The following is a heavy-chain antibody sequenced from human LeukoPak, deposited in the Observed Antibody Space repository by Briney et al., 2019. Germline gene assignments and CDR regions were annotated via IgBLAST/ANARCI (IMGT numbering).Heavy chain of an antibody. CDR1: GGSFSGYY. J-gene: IGHJ4*02. CDR2: INHNGRT. D-gene: IGHD3-22*01. Sequence: PSETLSLTCAVYGGSFSGYYWSWIRQPPGKGLEWIGEINHNGRTNYKPSLKSRVTISVDTSKNQFSLKLSSVTAADTAVYYCGRAGDRNGYCDYWGQGTLVTVSS. V-gene: IGHV4-34*01. CDR3: GRAGDRNGYCDY.